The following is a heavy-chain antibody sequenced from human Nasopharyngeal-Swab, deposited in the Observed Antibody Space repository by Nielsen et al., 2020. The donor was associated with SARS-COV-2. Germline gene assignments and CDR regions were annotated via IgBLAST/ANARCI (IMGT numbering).Heavy chain of an antibody. CDR2: IYYSGST. D-gene: IGHD3-22*01. Sequence: SETLSLTCTVSGGSISSYYWSWIRQPPGKGLEWIGYIYYSGSTNYNPSLKSRVTISVDTSKNQFSLKLSSVTAADTAVYYCARGSSWYDSSGYPAEGDAFDIWGQGTMVTVSS. CDR1: GGSISSYY. J-gene: IGHJ3*02. V-gene: IGHV4-59*01. CDR3: ARGSSWYDSSGYPAEGDAFDI.